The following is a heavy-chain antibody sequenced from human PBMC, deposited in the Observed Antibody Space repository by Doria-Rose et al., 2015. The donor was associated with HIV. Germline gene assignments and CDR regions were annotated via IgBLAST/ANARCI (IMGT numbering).Heavy chain of an antibody. V-gene: IGHV2-26*01. CDR2: IFSDDDR. CDR1: GVSLSSPGMG. J-gene: IGHJ4*02. CDR3: ARIKSSRWYHKYYFDF. Sequence: QVTLKESGPVLVKPTETLTLTCTVSGVSLSSPGMGMSWIRQPPGKALEWLANIFSDDDRSYTTSLKSRLTISRGTSKGQVVRTMTDMDPVDTATYYCARIKSSRWYHKYYFDFWGQGTLVIVSA. D-gene: IGHD6-13*01.